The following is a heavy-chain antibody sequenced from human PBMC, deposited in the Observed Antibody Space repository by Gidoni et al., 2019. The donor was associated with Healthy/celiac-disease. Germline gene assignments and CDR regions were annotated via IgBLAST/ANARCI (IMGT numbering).Heavy chain of an antibody. J-gene: IGHJ4*02. D-gene: IGHD3-22*01. CDR1: GGTFSSYT. CDR3: AREQGEYYYDSSGPGYFDY. CDR2: IIPILGIA. Sequence: QVQLVQSGAEVKKPGSSVKVACKASGGTFSSYTISWVRQAPGQGLEWMGRIIPILGIANYAQQFQGRVTIPADKSTSTAYMELSSLRSEDTAVYYCAREQGEYYYDSSGPGYFDYWGQGTLVTVSS. V-gene: IGHV1-69*08.